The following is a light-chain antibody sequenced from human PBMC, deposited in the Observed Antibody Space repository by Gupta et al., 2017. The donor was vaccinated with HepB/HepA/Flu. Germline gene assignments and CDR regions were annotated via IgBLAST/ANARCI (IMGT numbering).Light chain of an antibody. Sequence: DIVMIESPLSLPVTPGEPASISCRSSQSLRHSNGYNYLDWYLQKPGQSPQLLIYLGSNRASGVPDRFSGSGSGTDFTLKISRVEAEDVGVYYCRQALQTPRSFGQGTKMEIK. V-gene: IGKV2-28*01. J-gene: IGKJ2*04. CDR1: QSLRHSNGYNY. CDR2: LGS. CDR3: RQALQTPRS.